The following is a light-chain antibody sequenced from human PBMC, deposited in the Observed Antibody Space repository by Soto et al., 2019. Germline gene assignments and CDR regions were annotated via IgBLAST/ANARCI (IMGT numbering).Light chain of an antibody. CDR3: QQYGSYPIT. J-gene: IGKJ5*01. CDR1: QSVRRN. CDR2: GAS. V-gene: IGKV3-20*01. Sequence: IVMTQSPVTLSVSPGERSTLSCRASQSVRRNLAWYQQTPGQAPRILIYGASSRATGIPDRFSGSGSGTDFTLTISRLEPEDFTVYYCQQYGSYPITFGQGTRLEIK.